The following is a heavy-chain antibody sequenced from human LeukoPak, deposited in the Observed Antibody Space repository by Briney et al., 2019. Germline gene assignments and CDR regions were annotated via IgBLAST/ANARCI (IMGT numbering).Heavy chain of an antibody. J-gene: IGHJ1*01. D-gene: IGHD2-15*01. V-gene: IGHV4-59*01. CDR1: GGSISSYY. CDR3: ASHLRYCSGGSCYAHFQL. CDR2: IYYSGST. Sequence: SETLSLTCTVSGGSISSYYWSWIRQPPGKGLEWIGYIYYSGSTNYNPSLKSRVTISVDTSKNQFSLKLSSVTAADTAVYYCASHLRYCSGGSCYAHFQLWGQGTLVTVSS.